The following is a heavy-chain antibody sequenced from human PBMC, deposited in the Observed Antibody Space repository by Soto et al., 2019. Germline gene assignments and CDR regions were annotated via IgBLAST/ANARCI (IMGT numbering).Heavy chain of an antibody. CDR3: ARTDWSARGGFPDFDY. Sequence: QVQLVQSGAEVKKPGASVKVSCKASGYTFTNHDITWVRQAPGQGLEWMGWISAYNGNTNYAQKLQGRVTMTTDTSTSTAYMELRSLRSDDTAVYYCARTDWSARGGFPDFDYWGQGTLVTVSS. J-gene: IGHJ4*02. CDR1: GYTFTNHD. V-gene: IGHV1-18*01. D-gene: IGHD2-15*01. CDR2: ISAYNGNT.